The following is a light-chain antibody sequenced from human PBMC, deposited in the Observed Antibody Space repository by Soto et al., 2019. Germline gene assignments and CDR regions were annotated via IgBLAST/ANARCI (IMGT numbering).Light chain of an antibody. CDR2: DVS. CDR1: SSDVGGYNY. V-gene: IGLV2-14*01. J-gene: IGLJ1*01. Sequence: QSALTQPASVSGSPGQSITISCTGTSSDVGGYNYVSWYQQHPGKAPKLMIYDVSNRPSGVSNRFSGSKSGNTASLTITGLQAEDEADYYCQSYDSSLGGSNYVFGTGTKVTVL. CDR3: QSYDSSLGGSNYV.